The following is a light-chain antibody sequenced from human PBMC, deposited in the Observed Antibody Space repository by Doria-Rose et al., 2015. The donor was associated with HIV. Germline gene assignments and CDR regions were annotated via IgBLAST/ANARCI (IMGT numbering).Light chain of an antibody. CDR3: HQYGTSWT. Sequence: EIVMTQSPGTLSLSPGERATLSCRASQSVRSTYLVWYQQTTGQAPSLLIYDGSNRATGIPDRFSASGSGTDFTLTINRLEPEDFALYYCHQYGTSWTFGQGTKVEI. J-gene: IGKJ1*01. CDR1: QSVRSTY. V-gene: IGKV3-20*01. CDR2: DGS.